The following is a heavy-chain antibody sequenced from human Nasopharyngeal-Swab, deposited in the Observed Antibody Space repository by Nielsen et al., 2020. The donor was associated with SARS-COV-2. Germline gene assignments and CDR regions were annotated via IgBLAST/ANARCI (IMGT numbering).Heavy chain of an antibody. V-gene: IGHV3-48*03. Sequence: SLKISCAAPGFTLSSYEMNWVRQAPGQGLEWLSFISSSGTTIYYADSVKGRFTIYRDNAKNSLYLQMNSLRAEDTSLYYCARDALPPYYYDSSGYYYGPRWFDPWGQGTLVTVSS. CDR3: ARDALPPYYYDSSGYYYGPRWFDP. D-gene: IGHD3-22*01. J-gene: IGHJ5*02. CDR1: GFTLSSYE. CDR2: ISSSGTTI.